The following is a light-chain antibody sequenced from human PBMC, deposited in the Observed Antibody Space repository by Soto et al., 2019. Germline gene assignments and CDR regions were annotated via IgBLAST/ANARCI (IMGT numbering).Light chain of an antibody. V-gene: IGKV3-20*01. J-gene: IGKJ2*01. CDR3: QQYGSSSYT. CDR2: GAS. Sequence: EIVLTQSPGTLSLSPGERATLSCRARQRVSSTYLAWYQQNPGQAPRLLIYGASSRATGIPDRFSGSGSGTDFTLTISILEPEDFAVYFCQQYGSSSYTFGQGTKLEIK. CDR1: QRVSSTY.